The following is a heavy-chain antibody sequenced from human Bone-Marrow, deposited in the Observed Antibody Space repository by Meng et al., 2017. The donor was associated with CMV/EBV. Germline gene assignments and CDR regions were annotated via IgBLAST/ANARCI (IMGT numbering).Heavy chain of an antibody. CDR3: ARDHPYYDSIGCLDY. V-gene: IGHV3-11*01. CDR1: GFTFSDYY. CDR2: ISTSGNTI. D-gene: IGHD3-22*01. Sequence: SGFTFSDYYISWIRQAPGKGLEWVSCISTSGNTIYYADSVKGRFTISRDNAKNSLYLQMNSLRAEDTAVYYCARDHPYYDSIGCLDYWGQGTLVTAPQ. J-gene: IGHJ4*02.